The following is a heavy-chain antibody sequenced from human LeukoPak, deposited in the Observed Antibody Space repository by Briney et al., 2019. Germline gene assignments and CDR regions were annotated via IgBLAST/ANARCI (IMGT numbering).Heavy chain of an antibody. Sequence: PGGSLRLSCAASGFTFSSYEMNWVRQAPGKGLEWVSYISSSGSTIYYADSVKGRFTISRDNAKNSLYLQMNSLRAEDTAVYYCARSLDTAMVDYRGEGTLVTVSS. CDR2: ISSSGSTI. V-gene: IGHV3-48*03. D-gene: IGHD5-18*01. CDR1: GFTFSSYE. CDR3: ARSLDTAMVDY. J-gene: IGHJ4*02.